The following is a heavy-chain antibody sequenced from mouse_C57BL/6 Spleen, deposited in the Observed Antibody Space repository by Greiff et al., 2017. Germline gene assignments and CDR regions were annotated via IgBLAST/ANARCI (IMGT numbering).Heavy chain of an antibody. Sequence: QVQLQQPGAELVMPGASVKLSCKASGYTFTSYWMHWVKQRPGQGLEWIGEIDPSDSYTNYNQKFKGKSTLTVDKSSSTAYMQLSSLTSEDSAVYYCARSDDGYYLYYFDYWGQGTTLKVSS. J-gene: IGHJ2*01. CDR3: ARSDDGYYLYYFDY. CDR2: IDPSDSYT. V-gene: IGHV1-69*01. D-gene: IGHD2-3*01. CDR1: GYTFTSYW.